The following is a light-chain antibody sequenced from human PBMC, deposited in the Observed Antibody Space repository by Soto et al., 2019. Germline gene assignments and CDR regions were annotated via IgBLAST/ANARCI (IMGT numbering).Light chain of an antibody. CDR1: QTVRNNY. V-gene: IGKV3-20*01. CDR3: QQYDNLPLT. CDR2: DAS. Sequence: EFVLTQSPGTLSLSPGERATLSCRASQTVRNNYLAWYQQKPGQAPRLLIYDASSRATGIPDRFSGSGSGTDFTLTISRLEPEDFAVYFCQQYDNLPLTFGQGTKVDIK. J-gene: IGKJ1*01.